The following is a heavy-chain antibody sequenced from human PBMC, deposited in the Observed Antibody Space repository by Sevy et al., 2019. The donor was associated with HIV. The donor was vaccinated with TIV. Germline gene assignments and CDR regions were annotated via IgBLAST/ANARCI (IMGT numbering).Heavy chain of an antibody. CDR1: GFTFRNYV. CDR2: ISYGGGTT. Sequence: GGSLRLSCAASGFTFRNYVMNWVRQPPGKGLEWVSVISYGGGTTYYADSVKGRFTISRDDSKSTLYLQMNSLGVEDTAVYFCAKRVAGALAALDIWGQGTMVTVSS. CDR3: AKRVAGALAALDI. D-gene: IGHD3-10*01. J-gene: IGHJ3*02. V-gene: IGHV3-23*01.